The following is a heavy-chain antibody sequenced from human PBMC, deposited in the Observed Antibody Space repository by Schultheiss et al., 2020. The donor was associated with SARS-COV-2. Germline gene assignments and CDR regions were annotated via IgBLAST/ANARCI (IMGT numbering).Heavy chain of an antibody. V-gene: IGHV2-26*01. CDR3: ARVCRVDMGVAATYYFDY. Sequence: SGPTLVKPTQTLTLTCTFSGFSLSNARMGVSWIRQPPGKALEWLAHIFSNDEKSYSTSLKSRLTISKDTSKSQVVLTMTNMDPVDTATYYCARVCRVDMGVAATYYFDYWGQGTLVTVSS. D-gene: IGHD6-19*01. J-gene: IGHJ4*02. CDR1: GFSLSNARMG. CDR2: IFSNDEK.